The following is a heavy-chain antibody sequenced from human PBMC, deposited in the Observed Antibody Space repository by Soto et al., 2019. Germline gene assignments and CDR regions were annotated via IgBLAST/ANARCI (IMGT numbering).Heavy chain of an antibody. Sequence: PGGSLRLSCAASGFTFSSYAMSWVRQAPGKGLEWVSAISGSGGSTYYADSVKGRFTISRDNSKNTLYLQMNSLRAEDTAVYYCAKDLSIVVVTAALANCMDVRGQGTSVTVS. V-gene: IGHV3-23*01. D-gene: IGHD2-2*01. CDR1: GFTFSSYA. J-gene: IGHJ6*02. CDR3: AKDLSIVVVTAALANCMDV. CDR2: ISGSGGST.